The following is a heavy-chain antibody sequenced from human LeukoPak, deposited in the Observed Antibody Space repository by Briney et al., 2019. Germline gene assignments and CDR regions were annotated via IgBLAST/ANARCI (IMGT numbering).Heavy chain of an antibody. CDR2: IYYSGST. Sequence: PSETLSLTCTVSGGSISSGDYYWSWIRQPPGKGLEWIGYIYYSGSTYYNPSLKSRVTISVDTSKNQFSLKLSSVTAADTAVYYCARYRIGPVAAHANNAFDIWGQGTMVTVSS. V-gene: IGHV4-30-4*01. J-gene: IGHJ3*02. D-gene: IGHD6-19*01. CDR1: GGSISSGDYY. CDR3: ARYRIGPVAAHANNAFDI.